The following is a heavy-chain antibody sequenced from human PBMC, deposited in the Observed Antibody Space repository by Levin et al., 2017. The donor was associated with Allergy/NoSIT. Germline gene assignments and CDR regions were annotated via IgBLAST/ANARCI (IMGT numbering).Heavy chain of an antibody. D-gene: IGHD2-8*01. Sequence: SETLSLTCTVSGGSISDYYWSWIRQPPGKGLDWIGYIYYTGSTNYNPSLKSRVTISVDTSKNQFSLKLTSVTAADTAVYYCARASLGNILYLCDYWGQGTLVTVSS. J-gene: IGHJ4*02. CDR2: IYYTGST. V-gene: IGHV4-59*01. CDR3: ARASLGNILYLCDY. CDR1: GGSISDYY.